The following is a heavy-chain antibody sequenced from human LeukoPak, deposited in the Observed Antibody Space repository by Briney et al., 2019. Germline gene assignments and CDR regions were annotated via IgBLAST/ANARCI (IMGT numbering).Heavy chain of an antibody. CDR3: ARDRAIAVDVGVDY. D-gene: IGHD6-19*01. V-gene: IGHV3-48*03. Sequence: GGSLRLSCAASGFTFSSYEMNWVRQASGKGLEWVSYISSSGSTIYYADSVKGRFTISRDNAKNSLYLQMNSLRVEDTALYYCARDRAIAVDVGVDYWGQGTLVTVSS. CDR1: GFTFSSYE. CDR2: ISSSGSTI. J-gene: IGHJ4*02.